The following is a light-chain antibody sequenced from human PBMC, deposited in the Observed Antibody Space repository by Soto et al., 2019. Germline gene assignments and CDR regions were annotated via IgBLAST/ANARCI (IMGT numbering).Light chain of an antibody. CDR3: QQLNSYPIT. V-gene: IGKV1-9*01. J-gene: IGKJ5*01. Sequence: IQLTQSPSTLSASVVESVTVTCRASQGISSYLAWYQQKPGKAPKLLIYAASTLQSGVPSRFSGSGSGTEFTLTISRLQPEDFATYYCQQLNSYPITFGQGTRLEIK. CDR2: AAS. CDR1: QGISSY.